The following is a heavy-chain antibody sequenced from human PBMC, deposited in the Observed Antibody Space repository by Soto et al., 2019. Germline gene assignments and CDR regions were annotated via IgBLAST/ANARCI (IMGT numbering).Heavy chain of an antibody. CDR2: ISYDGSNK. CDR1: GFTFSSYG. Sequence: SLRLSCAASGFTFSSYGMHWVRQAPGKGLEWVAVISYDGSNKYYADSVKGRFTISRDNSKNTLYLQMNSLRAEDTAVYYCAKDQESDSSGYLFDYWGQGTLVTVSS. CDR3: AKDQESDSSGYLFDY. J-gene: IGHJ4*02. D-gene: IGHD3-22*01. V-gene: IGHV3-30*18.